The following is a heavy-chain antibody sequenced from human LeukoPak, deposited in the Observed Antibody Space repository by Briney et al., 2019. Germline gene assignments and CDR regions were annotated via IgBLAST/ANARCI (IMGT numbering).Heavy chain of an antibody. CDR1: GGSFSGYY. D-gene: IGHD3-10*01. CDR3: ARDYASGDLYY. Sequence: SETLSLTCAVYGGSFSGYYWSWIRQPPGKGLEWIGEINHSGSTNYNPSLKSRVTISVDTSKNQFSLKLSSVTAADTAVYYCARDYASGDLYYWGQGTLVTVSS. V-gene: IGHV4-34*01. J-gene: IGHJ4*02. CDR2: INHSGST.